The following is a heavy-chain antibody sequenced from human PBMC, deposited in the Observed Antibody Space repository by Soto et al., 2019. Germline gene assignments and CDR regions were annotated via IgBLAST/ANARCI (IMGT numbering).Heavy chain of an antibody. Sequence: QVQLVQSGAEVKKPGSSVKVSCKASGGTFSNYALISWVRQAPRQGLEWMGGIIPIDATVNYAQKFQGRITITADESTTTAYMDLGSLRSEDTAVYYCARYLLGFGYTYGDVWGQETTVTVSS. CDR2: IIPIDATV. J-gene: IGHJ6*01. CDR3: ARYLLGFGYTYGDV. D-gene: IGHD3-10*01. CDR1: GGTFSNYA. V-gene: IGHV1-69*12.